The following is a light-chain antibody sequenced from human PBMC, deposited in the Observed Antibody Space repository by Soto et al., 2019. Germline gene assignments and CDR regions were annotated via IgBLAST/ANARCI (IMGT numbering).Light chain of an antibody. CDR1: QSVSSSY. J-gene: IGKJ4*01. CDR3: QQRSSWTLT. V-gene: IGKV3D-20*02. CDR2: GAS. Sequence: EIVLSKSPGTLSLSPGERATLSSRASQSVSSSYLARYQQKPGQSPRLIVYGASNRATGIPARFSGIVSGTDFTLTLVTLETEGCAVYEGQQRSSWTLTVCGGTKFDIK.